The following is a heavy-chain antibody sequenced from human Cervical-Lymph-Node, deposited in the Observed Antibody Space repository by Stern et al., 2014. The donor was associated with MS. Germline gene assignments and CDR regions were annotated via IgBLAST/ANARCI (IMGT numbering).Heavy chain of an antibody. CDR2: IYPDDSDI. CDR1: GYTFTNNW. V-gene: IGHV5-51*01. Sequence: EVQLVESGAEVKKPGESLKISCKGSGYTFTNNWIAWVRQMPGKGLEWMGIIYPDDSDIRYSPSLQGQVTLPADKTIRPAYLQLSSLKAGDGAVYYGAKHPPRRKWDDPNYGMDVWGQGTTVTVSS. D-gene: IGHD1-1*01. CDR3: AKHPPRRKWDDPNYGMDV. J-gene: IGHJ6*02.